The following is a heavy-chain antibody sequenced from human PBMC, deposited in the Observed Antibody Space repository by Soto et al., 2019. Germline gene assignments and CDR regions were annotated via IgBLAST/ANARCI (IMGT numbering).Heavy chain of an antibody. CDR2: IYHSGST. D-gene: IGHD2-8*01. J-gene: IGHJ4*02. Sequence: SETLSLTCAVSGGSISSSNWWSWVRQPPGKGLEWIGEIYHSGSTNYNPSLKSRVTISVDKSKNQSSLKLSSVTAADTAVYYCARDVRGCTNGICYTLTLDYWGQGTLVTVSS. V-gene: IGHV4-4*02. CDR1: GGSISSSNW. CDR3: ARDVRGCTNGICYTLTLDY.